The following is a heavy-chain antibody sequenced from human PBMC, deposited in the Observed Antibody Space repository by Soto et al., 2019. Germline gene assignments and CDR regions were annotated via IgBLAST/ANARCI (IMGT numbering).Heavy chain of an antibody. D-gene: IGHD5-12*01. V-gene: IGHV3-53*01. CDR3: ARAPSGNYYFDY. Sequence: GGSLRLSCAASGFTVSNNYMGWVRQATGKGLEWVSVIYGSGSTYYSDSVRGRFTISRDNSKNILYLQINNLRAEDTAVYYCARAPSGNYYFDYWGQGTLVTVSS. CDR2: IYGSGST. J-gene: IGHJ4*02. CDR1: GFTVSNNY.